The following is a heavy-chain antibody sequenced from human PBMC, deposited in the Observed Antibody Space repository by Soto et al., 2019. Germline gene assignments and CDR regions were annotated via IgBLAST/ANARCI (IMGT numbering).Heavy chain of an antibody. D-gene: IGHD4-4*01. CDR3: AKSGRGSPTDYSNYAPFDY. J-gene: IGHJ4*02. Sequence: QVQLVQSGAEVKKPGASVKVSCKASGYTFTNYDINWVRQATGQGLEWMGWMSPNTGNSGYAQNFQGRLTMTRDTSINAAYMELSSLTSEDTAVYFCAKSGRGSPTDYSNYAPFDYWGQGTLVTVSS. CDR1: GYTFTNYD. V-gene: IGHV1-8*01. CDR2: MSPNTGNS.